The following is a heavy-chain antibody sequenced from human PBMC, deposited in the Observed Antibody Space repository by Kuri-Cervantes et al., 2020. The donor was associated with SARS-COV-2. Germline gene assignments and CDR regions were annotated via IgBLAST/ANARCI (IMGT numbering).Heavy chain of an antibody. D-gene: IGHD2-15*01. CDR2: ISYDESNK. J-gene: IGHJ4*02. V-gene: IGHV3-30-3*01. CDR1: GFTFSSYA. Sequence: GESLKISCAASGFTFSSYAMHWVRQAPGKGLEWVAVISYDESNKYYADSVKGRFTISRDNAKNSLYLQMNSLRVEDTALYYCAREGDLLVVVDTTAPSGYFDQWGQGTLVT. CDR3: AREGDLLVVVDTTAPSGYFDQ.